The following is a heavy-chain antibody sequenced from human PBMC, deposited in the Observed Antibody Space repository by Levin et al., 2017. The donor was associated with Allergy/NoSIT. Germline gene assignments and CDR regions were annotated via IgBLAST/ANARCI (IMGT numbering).Heavy chain of an antibody. CDR1: GFTFSSYE. V-gene: IGHV3-48*03. CDR2: ISSTGSTI. J-gene: IGHJ4*02. Sequence: GESLKISCAASGFTFSSYEMNWVRRAPGKWLEWVSYISSTGSTIYSADSVKGRFTISRDNAENSLYLHMNSLRAEDTAVYYCARQLGNFWSGYNYFDYWGQGTLVTVSS. D-gene: IGHD3-3*01. CDR3: ARQLGNFWSGYNYFDY.